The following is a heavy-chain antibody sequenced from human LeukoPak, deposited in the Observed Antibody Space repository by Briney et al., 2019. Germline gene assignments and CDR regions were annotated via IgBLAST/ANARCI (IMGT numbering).Heavy chain of an antibody. V-gene: IGHV1-69*04. CDR1: GYTFTGYY. Sequence: ASVKVSCKASGYTFTGYYMHWVRQAPGQGLEWMGRIIPILGIANYAQKFQGRVTITADKSTSTAYMELSSLRSEDTAVYYCARGPGYDFWSGFSDYWGQGTLVTVSS. D-gene: IGHD3-3*01. CDR3: ARGPGYDFWSGFSDY. J-gene: IGHJ4*02. CDR2: IIPILGIA.